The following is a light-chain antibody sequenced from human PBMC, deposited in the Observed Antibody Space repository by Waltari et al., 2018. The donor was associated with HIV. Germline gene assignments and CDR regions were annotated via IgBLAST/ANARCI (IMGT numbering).Light chain of an antibody. Sequence: QSALTPPPPMSGCPGPSLPLARTRIRSNVGGYNYVSWYPQHPGKAPKPMVFDGNKRPSGVPGLYPGSKSRNPASLTISVLHADDEADYYCCAYADKYTWVFGGGTKLAVL. CDR2: DGN. CDR1: RSNVGGYNY. V-gene: IGLV2-11*01. CDR3: CAYADKYTWV. J-gene: IGLJ3*02.